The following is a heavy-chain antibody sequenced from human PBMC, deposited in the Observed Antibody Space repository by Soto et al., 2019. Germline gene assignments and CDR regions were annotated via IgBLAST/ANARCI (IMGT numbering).Heavy chain of an antibody. J-gene: IGHJ4*02. CDR2: ISSSSSYI. V-gene: IGHV3-21*01. CDR1: GFTFSSYS. Sequence: PGGSVRLSCAASGFTFSSYSMNWVRQAPGKGLEWVSSISSSSSYIYYADSVKGRFTISRDNAKNSLYLQMNSLRDEDTAVYYFARDGNWNYDFAYRGQEARLTVSS. CDR3: ARDGNWNYDFAY. D-gene: IGHD1-7*01.